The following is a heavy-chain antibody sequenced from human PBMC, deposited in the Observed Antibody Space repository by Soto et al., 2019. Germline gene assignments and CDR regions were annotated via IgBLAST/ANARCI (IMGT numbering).Heavy chain of an antibody. D-gene: IGHD1-26*01. Sequence: QVQLVESGGGVVQPGRSLRLSCAASGFTFSSYGMHWVRQAPGKGMEWVAVIWYDGSNKYYADSVKGRFTIARDNSKNTLYRQMNSLRAEATAVYYCARDGNSDRDYFDYWGQGTLVTVSS. J-gene: IGHJ4*02. CDR1: GFTFSSYG. CDR3: ARDGNSDRDYFDY. CDR2: IWYDGSNK. V-gene: IGHV3-33*01.